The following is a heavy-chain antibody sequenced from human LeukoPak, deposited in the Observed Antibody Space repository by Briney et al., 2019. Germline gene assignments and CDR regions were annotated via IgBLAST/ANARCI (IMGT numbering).Heavy chain of an antibody. CDR3: ARGRGYSYGHQPLDY. V-gene: IGHV4-34*01. J-gene: IGHJ4*02. D-gene: IGHD5-18*01. Sequence: ASETLSLTCAVYGGSFSSYYWGWIRQPPGKGLEWIGEINHTGSTNYNPSLKSRVTISVDTSKNQFSLTLSSVTAADTAVYYCARGRGYSYGHQPLDYWGQGTLVTVSS. CDR1: GGSFSSYY. CDR2: INHTGST.